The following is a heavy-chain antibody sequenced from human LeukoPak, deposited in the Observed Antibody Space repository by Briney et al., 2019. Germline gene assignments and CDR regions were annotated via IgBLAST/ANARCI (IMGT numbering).Heavy chain of an antibody. D-gene: IGHD3-9*01. J-gene: IGHJ4*02. Sequence: SETLSLTCTVSGGSIGRSSYYWGWIRQPPGKGLEWIGSIYYSGSTNYNPSLKSRVTISVDTSKNQFSLKLTSVTAADTAVYFCARGEDFERYYLAYWGQGTLVTVSS. V-gene: IGHV4-39*07. CDR3: ARGEDFERYYLAY. CDR2: IYYSGST. CDR1: GGSIGRSSYY.